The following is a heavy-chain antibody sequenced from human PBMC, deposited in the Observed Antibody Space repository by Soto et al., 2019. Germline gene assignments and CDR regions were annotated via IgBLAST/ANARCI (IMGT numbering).Heavy chain of an antibody. Sequence: SGTLSLTCDVCGGSISSGGYSWSWIRPPPGKGLEWIGYIYHSGSTYYNPSLKSRVTISVDRSKNQFSLKLSSVTAADTAVYYCARVPDRWGQGTLVTVSS. J-gene: IGHJ5*02. CDR3: ARVPDR. V-gene: IGHV4-30-2*01. CDR2: IYHSGST. D-gene: IGHD2-2*01. CDR1: GGSISSGGYS.